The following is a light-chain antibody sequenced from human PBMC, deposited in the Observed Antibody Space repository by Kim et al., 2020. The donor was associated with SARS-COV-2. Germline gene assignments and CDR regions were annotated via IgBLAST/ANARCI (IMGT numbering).Light chain of an antibody. CDR2: DVR. Sequence: QSALTQPASVSGSPGQSITTSCTGTSSDVGGYNYVSWYQQYPGKAPKLMIYDVRNRPSGVSNRFFGSKSANTASLTISGLQAEDEADYYCSSYTSSSTLVFGGGTQLTVL. CDR1: SSDVGGYNY. CDR3: SSYTSSSTLV. J-gene: IGLJ2*01. V-gene: IGLV2-14*03.